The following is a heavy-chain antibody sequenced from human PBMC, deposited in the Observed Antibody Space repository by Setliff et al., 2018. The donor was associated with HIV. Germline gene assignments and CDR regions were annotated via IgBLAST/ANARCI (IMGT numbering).Heavy chain of an antibody. CDR2: INTGNGNT. D-gene: IGHD3-3*01. V-gene: IGHV1-3*04. CDR3: ARAAISTIFGVVKNPHNYYMDV. CDR1: GYSFASHS. J-gene: IGHJ6*03. Sequence: ASVKVSCKASGYSFASHSLHWVRQAPGQGLEWMGWINTGNGNTKYSQKFQGRVTITRDTSASTAYMELSSLRSEDTAVYYCARAAISTIFGVVKNPHNYYMDVWGKGTTVTVSS.